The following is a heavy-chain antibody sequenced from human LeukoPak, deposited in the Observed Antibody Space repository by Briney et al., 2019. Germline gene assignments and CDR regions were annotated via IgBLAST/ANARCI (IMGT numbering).Heavy chain of an antibody. CDR3: ARGLDSLYCANGVCQNYYYYYMDV. CDR2: IIPIFGTA. J-gene: IGHJ6*03. Sequence: GASVKVSCKASGGTFSSYAISWVRQAPGQGLEWMGGIIPIFGTANYAQKFQGRVTITADKSTSTVYMELSSLRSEDTAVYYCARGLDSLYCANGVCQNYYYYYMDVWGKGTTVTVSS. CDR1: GGTFSSYA. V-gene: IGHV1-69*06. D-gene: IGHD2-8*01.